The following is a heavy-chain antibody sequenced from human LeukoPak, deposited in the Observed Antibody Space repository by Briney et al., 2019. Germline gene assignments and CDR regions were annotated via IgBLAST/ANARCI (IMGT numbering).Heavy chain of an antibody. CDR1: GFTFSTYS. V-gene: IGHV3-48*01. CDR3: ARPLHY. CDR2: ISSSGDTI. J-gene: IGHJ4*02. Sequence: GGSLRLSCTASGFTFSTYSMAWVRQAPGKGLEWVSYISSSGDTISYADSVQGRFTISRDNAKNLLYLQMNSLTAEDTAVYYCARPLHYWGQGNLVTVSS.